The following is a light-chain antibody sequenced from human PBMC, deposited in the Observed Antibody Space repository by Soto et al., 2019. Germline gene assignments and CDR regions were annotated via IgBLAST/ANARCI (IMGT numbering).Light chain of an antibody. CDR3: QQYGSSPLT. J-gene: IGKJ1*01. CDR2: GAS. Sequence: DIVLTQSPGTLSLSPGERATLSCRASQSVYSRYLAWYQQKPGQPTRLLIHGASSRAIAIPDKFSGSGSETEFSLTISRLEPEDFAVYSWQQYGSSPLTFGQGTKVEIK. V-gene: IGKV3-20*01. CDR1: QSVYSRY.